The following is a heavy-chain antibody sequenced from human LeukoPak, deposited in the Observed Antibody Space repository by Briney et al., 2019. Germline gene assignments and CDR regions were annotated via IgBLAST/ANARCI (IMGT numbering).Heavy chain of an antibody. V-gene: IGHV3-74*01. CDR3: ARDSGCSSTSCLYYHYYYYYMDV. J-gene: IGHJ6*03. D-gene: IGHD2-2*01. CDR2: INTDGSST. Sequence: GGSLRLSCETSGFIFSNCWMTWVRQAPGKGLVWVSRINTDGSSTSYADSVKGRFTISRDNAKNTLYLQMNSLRAEDTAVYYCARDSGCSSTSCLYYHYYYYYMDVWGKGTTVTVSS. CDR1: GFIFSNCW.